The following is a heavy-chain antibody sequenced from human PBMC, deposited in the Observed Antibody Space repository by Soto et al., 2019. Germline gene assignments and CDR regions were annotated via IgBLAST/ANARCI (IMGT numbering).Heavy chain of an antibody. J-gene: IGHJ4*01. CDR1: GYSFTSHY. CDR2: IYPGGNNI. D-gene: IGHD6-13*01. Sequence: VXVSCKAIGYSFTSHYMHWVRQAPGQGIEWMGTIYPGGNNIAYAQKFQGRVTMTKDTSTTTVDMEVNSLTDEETAVYYCARAVARDGSSWYRGGYDYWG. V-gene: IGHV1-46*01. CDR3: ARAVARDGSSWYRGGYDY.